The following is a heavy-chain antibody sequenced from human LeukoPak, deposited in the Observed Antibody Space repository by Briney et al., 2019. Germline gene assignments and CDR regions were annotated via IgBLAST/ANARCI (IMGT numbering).Heavy chain of an antibody. D-gene: IGHD5-12*01. CDR3: AREKDPLGVATIGDFDY. CDR1: GFTFSSYA. CDR2: ISYDGSNK. Sequence: GGSLRLSCAASGFTFSSYAMHWVRQAPGKGLEWVAVISYDGSNKYYADSVKGRFTISRDNSKNTLYLQMNSLRAEDTAVYYCAREKDPLGVATIGDFDYWGQGTLVTVSS. J-gene: IGHJ4*02. V-gene: IGHV3-30-3*01.